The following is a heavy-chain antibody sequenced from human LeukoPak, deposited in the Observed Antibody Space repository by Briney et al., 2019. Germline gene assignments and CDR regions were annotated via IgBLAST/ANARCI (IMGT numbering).Heavy chain of an antibody. CDR1: GFTFSSYT. D-gene: IGHD1-7*01. V-gene: IGHV3-21*04. J-gene: IGHJ4*02. Sequence: GGSLRLSCVASGFTFSSYTMNWVRQAPGKGLEWVSSISGGSTYTFYADSVMGRFTISRDNAKNSLYLHMSSLRAEDTAVYYCAMGKELLFDYWGQGTLVTVSS. CDR3: AMGKELLFDY. CDR2: ISGGSTYT.